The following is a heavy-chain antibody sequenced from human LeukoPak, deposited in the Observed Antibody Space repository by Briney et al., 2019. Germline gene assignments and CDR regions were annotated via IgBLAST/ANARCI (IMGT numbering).Heavy chain of an antibody. CDR2: ISGSNGKT. CDR3: ARAPNSQSPTDY. V-gene: IGHV1-18*01. CDR1: GYSFISYG. D-gene: IGHD1-1*01. Sequence: ASVKVSCKASGYSFISYGINWVRQAPGQGLEWMGWISGSNGKTNSAQNVQGRVTMTTDTSTSTAYMELRSLSSDDTAVYYCARAPNSQSPTDYWGQGTLVTVSS. J-gene: IGHJ4*02.